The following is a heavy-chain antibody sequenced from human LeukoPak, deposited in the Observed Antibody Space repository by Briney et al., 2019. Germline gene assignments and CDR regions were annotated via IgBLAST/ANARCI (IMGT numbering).Heavy chain of an antibody. V-gene: IGHV4-61*01. Sequence: PSETLSLTCNVSGGSVTSNNFHWGWIRQPPGKGLEWIGYIYYSGSTNYNPSLKSRVTISVDTSKNQFSLKLSSVTAADTAVYYCARRIAAAGVHFDYWGQGTLVTVSS. CDR1: GGSVTSNNFH. CDR3: ARRIAAAGVHFDY. D-gene: IGHD6-13*01. CDR2: IYYSGST. J-gene: IGHJ4*02.